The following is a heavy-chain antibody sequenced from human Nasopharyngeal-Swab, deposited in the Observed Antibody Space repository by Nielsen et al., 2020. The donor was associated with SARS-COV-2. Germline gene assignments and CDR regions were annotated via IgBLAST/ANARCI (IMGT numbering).Heavy chain of an antibody. CDR1: GFPFSTYC. CDR2: IKEDGSEK. V-gene: IGHV3-7*03. CDR3: AGGNSADH. D-gene: IGHD4-23*01. Sequence: SLKISCAASGFPFSTYCMSWVRHAPGKVLECVANIKEDGSEKYYVDSVKGRFTISRDNAKNSLYLQMNSLRAEDTAVYYCAGGNSADHWGQGTLVTVSS. J-gene: IGHJ4*02.